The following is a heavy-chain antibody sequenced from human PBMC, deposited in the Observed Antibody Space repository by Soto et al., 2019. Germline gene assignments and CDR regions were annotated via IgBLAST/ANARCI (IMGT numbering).Heavy chain of an antibody. J-gene: IGHJ4*02. CDR2: INHSGST. V-gene: IGHV4-34*01. Sequence: SETLSLTCAVYVGSFSGYYWSWIRQPPGKGLEWIGEINHSGSTYYNPSLKSRVTISVDTSKNQFSLKLSSVTAADTAVYYCARQPRATAAALAYYFDYWGQGTLVTVSS. D-gene: IGHD6-13*01. CDR3: ARQPRATAAALAYYFDY. CDR1: VGSFSGYY.